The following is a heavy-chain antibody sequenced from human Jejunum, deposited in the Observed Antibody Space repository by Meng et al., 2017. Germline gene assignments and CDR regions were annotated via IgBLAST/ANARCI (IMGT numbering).Heavy chain of an antibody. CDR1: GLKFSDAW. CDR3: TWTGTFGVLIAQ. V-gene: IGHV3-15*01. D-gene: IGHD3-16*02. CDR2: IKSKGSGGST. Sequence: GGSLRLSCATSGLKFSDAWMSWVRQDPGKGLEWVALIKSKGSGGSTDFAAPVRGRFTISRDDSKNTVYLQMNGLKTEETAIYYCTWTGTFGVLIAQWGQGALVTVSS. J-gene: IGHJ4*02.